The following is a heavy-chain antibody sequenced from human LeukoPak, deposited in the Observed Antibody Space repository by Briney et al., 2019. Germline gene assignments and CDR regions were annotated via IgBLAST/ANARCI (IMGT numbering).Heavy chain of an antibody. D-gene: IGHD5-18*01. Sequence: SETLSLTCTVSGGSISSYYLSWLRQPPGKGLEWIGYIYYSGSTNYNPSLKSRVTISVDTSKNQFSLKLSSVTAADTAVYYCARGGGYSYGSNWFDPWGQGTLVTVSS. CDR2: IYYSGST. V-gene: IGHV4-59*01. J-gene: IGHJ5*02. CDR3: ARGGGYSYGSNWFDP. CDR1: GGSISSYY.